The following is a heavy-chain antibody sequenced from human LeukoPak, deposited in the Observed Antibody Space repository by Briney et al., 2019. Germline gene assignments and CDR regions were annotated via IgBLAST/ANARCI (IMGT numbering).Heavy chain of an antibody. V-gene: IGHV4-59*01. CDR2: MHSTGST. CDR1: GASISGYY. CDR3: ARYHCPGDICDGFDY. D-gene: IGHD2-8*02. Sequence: SETLSLPCTVSGASISGYYWSWIRQPPGKGLEWIGYMHSTGSTNQNPSLKSRVTMSVDESKNQFSLKLTSVTAADTAVYYCARYHCPGDICDGFDYWGLGTLVTVST. J-gene: IGHJ4*02.